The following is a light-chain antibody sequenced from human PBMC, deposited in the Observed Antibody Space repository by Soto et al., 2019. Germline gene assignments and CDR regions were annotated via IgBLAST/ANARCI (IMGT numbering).Light chain of an antibody. J-gene: IGKJ1*01. CDR2: AAS. V-gene: IGKV1-27*01. CDR3: QKYNTSPWT. CDR1: QRISNY. Sequence: DIPMTQSPSSLSASVGDRVTITCRASQRISNYLAWYQQKPGKVPKLLIYAASTLQSGVPSRFSGSGSGTDFTLTISSLQPEDVATYYCQKYNTSPWTFGQGTKVEIK.